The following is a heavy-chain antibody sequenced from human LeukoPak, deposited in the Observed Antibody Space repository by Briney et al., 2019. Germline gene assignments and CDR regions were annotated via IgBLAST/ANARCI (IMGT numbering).Heavy chain of an antibody. CDR2: ISAYNGNT. CDR3: ARDVDTSMAYYFDC. CDR1: GYTFTSDG. J-gene: IGHJ4*02. Sequence: ASVKVSCKASGYTFTSDGISWVRQGPRQGLEWMGWISAYNGNTNYAQRVQGRVTMTTDTSTSTAYLELRSLRSDDTAVYYCARDVDTSMAYYFDCWGQGALVTVSS. V-gene: IGHV1-18*01. D-gene: IGHD5-18*01.